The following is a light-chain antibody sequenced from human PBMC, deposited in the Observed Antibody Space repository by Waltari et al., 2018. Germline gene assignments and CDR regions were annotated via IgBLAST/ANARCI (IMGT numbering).Light chain of an antibody. J-gene: IGLJ3*02. Sequence: QSALTQPASVSGSPGQSITISCTGTSSDVGSYNRVSWFQQSPGNAPTLVIYEVTNRPSGVSYRFSGSKSGTTASLTISGLQAEDEGDYYCSSFTVSSTWVFGTGTKLTVL. V-gene: IGLV2-14*01. CDR3: SSFTVSSTWV. CDR2: EVT. CDR1: SSDVGSYNR.